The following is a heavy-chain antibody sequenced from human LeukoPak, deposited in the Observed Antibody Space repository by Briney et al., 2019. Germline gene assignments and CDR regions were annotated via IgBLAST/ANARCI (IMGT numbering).Heavy chain of an antibody. CDR3: ARALRDDYGDYTYFDY. Sequence: PGGSLRLSCAASGFTVSSNYMSWVRQAPGKGLEWVSVIYSGGSTYYADSVKGRFTISRDNSKNTLYLQMNSLRAEDTAVYYCARALRDDYGDYTYFDYWGQGTLATVSS. CDR1: GFTVSSNY. CDR2: IYSGGST. J-gene: IGHJ4*02. V-gene: IGHV3-53*01. D-gene: IGHD4-17*01.